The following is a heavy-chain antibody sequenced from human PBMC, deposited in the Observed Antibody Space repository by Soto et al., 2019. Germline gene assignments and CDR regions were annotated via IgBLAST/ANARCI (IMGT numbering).Heavy chain of an antibody. CDR2: IYSGHTT. V-gene: IGHV3-53*01. Sequence: GGSLRLSCVASGFIVSSNQMSWVRQAPGKGLEWVSVIYSGHTTYYADSVEGRFTISRDDSKNTLYLQMNSLRVEDAAVYYCVRGPSDHKLRLVEWPYGDYWGQGALVTVSS. CDR3: VRGPSDHKLRLVEWPYGDY. CDR1: GFIVSSNQ. J-gene: IGHJ4*02. D-gene: IGHD3-3*01.